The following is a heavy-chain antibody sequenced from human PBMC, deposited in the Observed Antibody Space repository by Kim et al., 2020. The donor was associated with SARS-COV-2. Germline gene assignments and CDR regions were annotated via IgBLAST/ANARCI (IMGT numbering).Heavy chain of an antibody. CDR2: ISSSSSYI. CDR3: ARVGRGYGGSDY. D-gene: IGHD2-15*01. V-gene: IGHV3-21*04. J-gene: IGHJ4*02. CDR1: GFTFSSYS. Sequence: GGSLRLSCAASGFTFSSYSMNWVRQAPGKGLEWVSSISSSSSYIYYADSVKGRFTISRDNAKNSLYLQMNSLRAEDTAVYYCARVGRGYGGSDYWGQGTLVTVSS.